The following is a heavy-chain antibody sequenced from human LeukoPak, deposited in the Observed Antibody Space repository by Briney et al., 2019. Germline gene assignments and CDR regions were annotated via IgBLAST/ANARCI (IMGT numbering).Heavy chain of an antibody. CDR1: GGSISSGGYY. CDR2: IYHSGST. D-gene: IGHD5-24*01. V-gene: IGHV4-30-2*01. Sequence: PSETLSLTCTVSGGSISSGGYYWSWIRQPPGKGLEWIGYIYHSGSTYYNPSLKSRVTISVDRSKNQFSLKLSSVTAADMAVYYCARDADGDSFDYWGQGTLVTVSS. J-gene: IGHJ4*02. CDR3: ARDADGDSFDY.